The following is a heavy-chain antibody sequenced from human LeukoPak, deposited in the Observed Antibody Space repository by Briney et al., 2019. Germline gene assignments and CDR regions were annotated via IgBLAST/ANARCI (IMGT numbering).Heavy chain of an antibody. Sequence: GGSLRLSCAASGFTFSNYAIHWVRQAPGKGLEWVAVIWYDGSNKYCADSVKGRFTISRDNSRNILSLQMNNLRAEDTAVYYCARDRCTNGVCYLDYWGQGTLVTVSS. CDR3: ARDRCTNGVCYLDY. D-gene: IGHD2-8*01. J-gene: IGHJ4*02. CDR1: GFTFSNYA. CDR2: IWYDGSNK. V-gene: IGHV3-33*01.